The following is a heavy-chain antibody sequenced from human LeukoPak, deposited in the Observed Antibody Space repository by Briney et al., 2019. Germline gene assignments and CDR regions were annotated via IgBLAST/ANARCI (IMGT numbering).Heavy chain of an antibody. CDR3: ARALSGYADDAFDI. J-gene: IGHJ3*02. CDR2: INWNGGST. D-gene: IGHD5-12*01. V-gene: IGHV3-20*01. Sequence: PGGSLRLSCAASGFTFSSYAMSWVRQAPGKGLEWVSGINWNGGSTGYADSVKGRFTISRDNAKNSLYLQMNSLRAEDTALYHCARALSGYADDAFDIWGQGTMVTVSS. CDR1: GFTFSSYA.